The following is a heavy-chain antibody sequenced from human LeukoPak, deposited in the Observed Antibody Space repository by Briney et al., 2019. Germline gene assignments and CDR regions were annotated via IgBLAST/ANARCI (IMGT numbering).Heavy chain of an antibody. J-gene: IGHJ4*02. CDR2: IGGSGVNT. D-gene: IGHD6-13*01. V-gene: IGHV3-23*01. CDR3: ARSRYSNSWLFDY. CDR1: RITFSSYA. Sequence: GGSLRLSCAAPRITFSSYAMTWVRQAPGKGLEWVSAIGGSGVNTSYEDSVKGSFTISRDNSKNTVYLQMGSLRAEDTAVFYCARSRYSNSWLFDYWGQGTLVTVSS.